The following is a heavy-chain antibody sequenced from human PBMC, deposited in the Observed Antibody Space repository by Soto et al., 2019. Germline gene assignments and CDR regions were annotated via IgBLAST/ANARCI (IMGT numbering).Heavy chain of an antibody. CDR2: VYYSGST. CDR3: ATLPYYYYGMDV. Sequence: PSETLSLTCTVSGGSISSGGYYWSWIRQHPGKGLEWIGYVYYSGSTYYNPSLKSRVTISVDTSKNQFSLKLSSVTAADTAVYYCATLPYYYYGMDVWGQGTTVTVSS. CDR1: GGSISSGGYY. J-gene: IGHJ6*02. V-gene: IGHV4-31*03.